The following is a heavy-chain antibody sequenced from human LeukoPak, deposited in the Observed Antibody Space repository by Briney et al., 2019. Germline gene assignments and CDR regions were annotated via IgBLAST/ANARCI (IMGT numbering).Heavy chain of an antibody. CDR2: ITSSSTTI. J-gene: IGHJ5*02. D-gene: IGHD3-22*01. CDR1: GLTFSNAW. Sequence: SGGSLRLSCAASGLTFSNAWMNWVRQAPGKGLEWLSYITSSSTTIYYADSVRGRFTISRDNAKNSLYLQMNSLRDEDTAVYSCARERLSDYYDSSGFYPWGQGTLVTVSS. V-gene: IGHV3-48*02. CDR3: ARERLSDYYDSSGFYP.